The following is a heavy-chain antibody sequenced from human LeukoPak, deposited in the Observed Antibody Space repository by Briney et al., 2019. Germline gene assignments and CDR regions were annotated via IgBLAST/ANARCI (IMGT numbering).Heavy chain of an antibody. CDR1: GFTFSSYA. Sequence: GGSPRLSCAASGFTFSSYAMSWVRQAPGKGLEWVSAISGSGGSTYYADSVKGRFTISRDNSKNTLYLQMNSLRAEDTAVYYCANWEYYYDSSGYFQFDYWGQGTLVTVSS. D-gene: IGHD3-22*01. CDR3: ANWEYYYDSSGYFQFDY. V-gene: IGHV3-23*01. J-gene: IGHJ4*02. CDR2: ISGSGGST.